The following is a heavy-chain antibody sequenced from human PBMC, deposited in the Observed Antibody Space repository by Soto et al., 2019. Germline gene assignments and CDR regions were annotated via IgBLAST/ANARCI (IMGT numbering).Heavy chain of an antibody. CDR2: IYYTGST. V-gene: IGHV4-31*03. J-gene: IGHJ6*02. D-gene: IGHD2-2*02. Sequence: SETLSLTCTVSGASINNGGYYWSWIRQHPGEGLEWIGYIYYTGSTYYSSSLKSRVTISLDMSKNQFSLKLSSVTAADTAVYYCAREGYCSGDNCYTYYGLAVWGQGTTVTVSS. CDR3: AREGYCSGDNCYTYYGLAV. CDR1: GASINNGGYY.